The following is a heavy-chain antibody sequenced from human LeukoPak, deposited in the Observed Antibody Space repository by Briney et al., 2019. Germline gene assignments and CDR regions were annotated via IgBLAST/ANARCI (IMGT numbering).Heavy chain of an antibody. CDR3: ARFGVDYDMGV. Sequence: SETLSLTCTVSGGSISGYYWTWVRQPPGKGLEWIGQIHYSGRADYNPSLKSRITISVDTSKNQMSLKLTTVTAADTAIYYCARFGVDYDMGVWGQGTTVTVSS. J-gene: IGHJ6*02. CDR2: IHYSGRA. D-gene: IGHD3-16*01. CDR1: GGSISGYY. V-gene: IGHV4-59*01.